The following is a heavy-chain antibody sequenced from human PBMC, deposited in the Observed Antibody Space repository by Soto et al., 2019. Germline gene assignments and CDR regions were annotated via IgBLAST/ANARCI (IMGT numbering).Heavy chain of an antibody. Sequence: LRLSCAASGFTFSSYWMHWVRQAPGKGLVWVSRINSDGSSTSYADSVKGRFTISRDNAKNTLYLQMNSLRAEDTAVYYCARDKKVVPAALINYYYYGMDVWGQGTTVTVSS. D-gene: IGHD2-2*01. V-gene: IGHV3-74*01. J-gene: IGHJ6*02. CDR2: INSDGSST. CDR1: GFTFSSYW. CDR3: ARDKKVVPAALINYYYYGMDV.